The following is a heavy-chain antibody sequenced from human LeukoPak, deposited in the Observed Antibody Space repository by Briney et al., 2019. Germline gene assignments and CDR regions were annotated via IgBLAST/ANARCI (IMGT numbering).Heavy chain of an antibody. D-gene: IGHD3-22*01. CDR2: ISSSSSYI. CDR3: AREGEHYYDSSGLDY. Sequence: PGGALRLSCAASGFTFSSYSMNWVRQAPGKGLEWVSSISSSSSYIYYADSVKGRFTISRDNAKNSLYLQMNSLRAEDTAVYYCAREGEHYYDSSGLDYWGQGTLVTVSS. V-gene: IGHV3-21*01. J-gene: IGHJ4*02. CDR1: GFTFSSYS.